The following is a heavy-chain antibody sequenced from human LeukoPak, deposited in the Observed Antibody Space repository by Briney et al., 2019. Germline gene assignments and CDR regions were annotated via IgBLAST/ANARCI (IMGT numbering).Heavy chain of an antibody. D-gene: IGHD1-26*01. J-gene: IGHJ3*02. V-gene: IGHV3-64*01. CDR2: ISSNGGST. CDR1: GFTFSSYA. CDR3: ARGQVGAINDAFDI. Sequence: GGSLRLSCAASGFTFSSYATHWVRQAPGKGLEYVSGISSNGGSTYYANSVKGRFTISRDNSKNTLYLQMGSLRAEDMAVYYCARGQVGAINDAFDIWGQGTMVTVSS.